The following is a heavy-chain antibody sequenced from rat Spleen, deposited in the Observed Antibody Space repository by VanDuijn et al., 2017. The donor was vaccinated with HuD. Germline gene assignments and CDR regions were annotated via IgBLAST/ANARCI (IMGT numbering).Heavy chain of an antibody. CDR1: GFTFSDYY. V-gene: IGHV5-29*01. CDR2: ISYDGSST. CDR3: ARGNGFAY. J-gene: IGHJ3*01. Sequence: EVQLVESDGGLVQPGRSLKLSCAASGFTFSDYYMAWVRQAPTKGLEWVATISYDGSSTYYRDSVKGRFTISRDNAKSTLYLQMDSLRSEDTATYYCARGNGFAYWGQGTLVTVSS.